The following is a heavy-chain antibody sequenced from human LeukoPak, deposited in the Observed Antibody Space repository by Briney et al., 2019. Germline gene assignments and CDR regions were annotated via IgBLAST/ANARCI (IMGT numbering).Heavy chain of an antibody. V-gene: IGHV3-33*01. CDR1: GLTFTSFG. Sequence: GRSLTLSCAASGLTFTSFGVDWDRHAPGKGREWEGVIWTDGSNKYYADSVKGRVTISRDNSKNMRYLQLNSLRADDTAVYYCASSKDYYGSGSYKDYWGQGTLVTVSS. CDR2: IWTDGSNK. D-gene: IGHD3-10*01. CDR3: ASSKDYYGSGSYKDY. J-gene: IGHJ4*02.